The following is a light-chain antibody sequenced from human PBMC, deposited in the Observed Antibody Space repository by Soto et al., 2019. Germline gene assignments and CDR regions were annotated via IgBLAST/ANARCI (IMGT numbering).Light chain of an antibody. J-gene: IGLJ2*01. V-gene: IGLV2-14*01. Sequence: QSALTQPASVSGSPGQSITISCTGTSSDVGGYNYVSWYQQHPGKAPKLMIYDVSNRPSGVSNRFSGSKSGDTASLTISGLQSDDEADYYCSSYTTSSPHVEFAGGTKLTVL. CDR3: SSYTTSSPHVE. CDR1: SSDVGGYNY. CDR2: DVS.